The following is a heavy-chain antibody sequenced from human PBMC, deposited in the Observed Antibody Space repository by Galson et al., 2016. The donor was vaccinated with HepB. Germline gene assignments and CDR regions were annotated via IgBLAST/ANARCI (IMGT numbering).Heavy chain of an antibody. CDR3: ARELLVVVAASRFDWFDP. CDR2: INHSGST. V-gene: IGHV4-34*01. J-gene: IGHJ5*02. CDR1: GGSFSGSY. D-gene: IGHD2-15*01. Sequence: CAVYGGSFSGSYWSWIRQPPGKGLEWIGEINHSGSTNYNLSLKSRVTISVDTSKNQFSLKLSSVTAADTAVYYCARELLVVVAASRFDWFDPWGQGTLVTVSS.